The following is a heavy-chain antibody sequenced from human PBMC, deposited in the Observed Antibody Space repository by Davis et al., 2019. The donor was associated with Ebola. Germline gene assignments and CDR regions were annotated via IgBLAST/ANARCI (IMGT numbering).Heavy chain of an antibody. CDR2: ISWNSGSI. D-gene: IGHD6-25*01. J-gene: IGHJ6*02. CDR1: GFTFDDYA. V-gene: IGHV3-9*01. Sequence: SLKISCAASGFTFDDYAMHWVRQAPGKGLEWVSGISWNSGSIGYADSVKGRFTISRDNAKNSLYLQMNSLRAEDTALYYCAKEHRLYGMDVWGQGTTVTVSS. CDR3: AKEHRLYGMDV.